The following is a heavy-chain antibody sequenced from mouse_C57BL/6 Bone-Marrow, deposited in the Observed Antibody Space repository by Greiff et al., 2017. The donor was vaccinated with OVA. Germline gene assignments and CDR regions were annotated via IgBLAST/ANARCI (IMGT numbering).Heavy chain of an antibody. CDR3: VRGGYAWFAY. CDR1: GFSFNTYA. Sequence: EVKLQESGGGLVQPKGSLKLSCAASGFSFNTYAMNWVRQAPGKGLEWVARIRSKSNNYATYYADSVKDRFTISRDDSESMLYLQMNNLKTEDTAMYYCVRGGYAWFAYWGQGTLVTVSA. D-gene: IGHD2-2*01. V-gene: IGHV10-1*01. J-gene: IGHJ3*01. CDR2: IRSKSNNYAT.